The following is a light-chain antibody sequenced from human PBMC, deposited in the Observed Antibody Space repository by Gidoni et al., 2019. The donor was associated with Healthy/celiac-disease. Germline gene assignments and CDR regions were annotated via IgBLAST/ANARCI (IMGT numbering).Light chain of an antibody. Sequence: EIVMTQSPATLSVSPGERATLSCRASQSVSSNLAWYQQNPGQAPRLLSYGASTRATGIPARFSGSGSGTEFTLTISSLQSEDFAVYYCQQYNNWPQMYTFXQXTKLEIK. CDR2: GAS. CDR1: QSVSSN. CDR3: QQYNNWPQMYT. V-gene: IGKV3-15*01. J-gene: IGKJ2*01.